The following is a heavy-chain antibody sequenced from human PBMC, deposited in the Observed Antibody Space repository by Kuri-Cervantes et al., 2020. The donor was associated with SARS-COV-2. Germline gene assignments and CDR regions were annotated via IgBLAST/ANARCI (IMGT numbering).Heavy chain of an antibody. V-gene: IGHV4-59*12. Sequence: GSLRLSCTVSGGSISSYYWSWIRQPPGQGLEWLGYIYYSGSTKYNPSLESRVTISLDTSKNQFSLKLSSVTAADSAVYYCARSGYYSRGVTYYYMDVWDKGTTVTVSS. CDR3: ARSGYYSRGVTYYYMDV. J-gene: IGHJ6*03. D-gene: IGHD3-22*01. CDR1: GGSISSYY. CDR2: IYYSGST.